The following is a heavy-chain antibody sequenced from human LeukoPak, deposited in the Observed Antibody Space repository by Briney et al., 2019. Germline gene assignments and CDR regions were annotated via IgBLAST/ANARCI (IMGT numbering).Heavy chain of an antibody. D-gene: IGHD3-22*01. Sequence: HSGGTLRLSCAASGFTVSSDYMSWVRQAPGKGLEWVSAISGSGGSTYYADSVKGRFTISRDNSKNTLYLQMNSLRAEDTAVYYCAKVRDYYDSSGYFDYWGQGTLVTVSS. V-gene: IGHV3-23*01. J-gene: IGHJ4*02. CDR2: ISGSGGST. CDR1: GFTVSSDY. CDR3: AKVRDYYDSSGYFDY.